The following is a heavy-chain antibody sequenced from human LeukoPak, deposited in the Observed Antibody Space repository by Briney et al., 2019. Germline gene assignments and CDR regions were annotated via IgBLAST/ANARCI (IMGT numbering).Heavy chain of an antibody. CDR1: GVSISSGNW. J-gene: IGHJ4*02. CDR2: IYHSGNT. CDR3: VSRGGYYFDY. D-gene: IGHD3-16*01. Sequence: SETLSLTCAVSGVSISSGNWWSWARQPPGKGLEWIGEIYHSGNTNYNPSLKSRVTLSVDKSKNQFSLHLSSVTAADTAMYYCVSRGGYYFDYWGQGTLVTVSS. V-gene: IGHV4-4*02.